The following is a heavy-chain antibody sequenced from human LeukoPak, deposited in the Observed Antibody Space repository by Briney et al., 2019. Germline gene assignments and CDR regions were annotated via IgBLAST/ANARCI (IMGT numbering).Heavy chain of an antibody. D-gene: IGHD1-26*01. Sequence: PGGSLRLSCVASGFTVSNDYMNWVRQAPGKGLEWVSVVYGGGSTDFADSVKGRFTISRDNSKNILYLQMNFLRAEDTAVYYCAREIGSYPYFDYWGQGTLITVSS. J-gene: IGHJ4*02. V-gene: IGHV3-66*01. CDR3: AREIGSYPYFDY. CDR1: GFTVSNDY. CDR2: VYGGGST.